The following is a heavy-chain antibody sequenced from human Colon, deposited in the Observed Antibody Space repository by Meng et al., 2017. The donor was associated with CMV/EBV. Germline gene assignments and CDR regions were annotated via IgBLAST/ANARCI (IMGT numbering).Heavy chain of an antibody. D-gene: IGHD5-24*01. CDR1: GFTFRNYA. CDR3: DGSDF. J-gene: IGHJ4*02. V-gene: IGHV3-23*01. Sequence: GESLKISCAASGFTFRNYAMSWARQAPGKGLEWVSTISGSGERTHYAGSVKGRFTISRDNSQSTLYLQMNRLTAEDTAVYYCDGSDFWGQGTLVTVSS. CDR2: ISGSGERT.